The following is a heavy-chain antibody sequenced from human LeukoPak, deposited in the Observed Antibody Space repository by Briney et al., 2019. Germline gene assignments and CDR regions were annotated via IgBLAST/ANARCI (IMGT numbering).Heavy chain of an antibody. Sequence: PGGSLRLSCAASGFTFSSYWMSWVRQAPGKGLEWVANIKQDGSEKYYVDSVKGRFTISRDNAKNSLYLQMNSLRAEDTAVYYCARLDYYDSRGAFDIWGQGTMVTVSS. CDR1: GFTFSSYW. V-gene: IGHV3-7*01. CDR2: IKQDGSEK. CDR3: ARLDYYDSRGAFDI. D-gene: IGHD3-22*01. J-gene: IGHJ3*02.